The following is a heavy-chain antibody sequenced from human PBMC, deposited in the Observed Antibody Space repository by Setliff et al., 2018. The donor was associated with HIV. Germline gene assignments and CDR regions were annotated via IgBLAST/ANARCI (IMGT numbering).Heavy chain of an antibody. CDR3: ARVVYTYYYMDV. Sequence: PSETLSLTCTVSGGSISSGSYYWSWIRQPAGKGLEWIAFIYYSGSTYYSPSLKSRLMISVDTSKNQFSLNMTSVTAADTAVYFCARVVYTYYYMDVWGKGTTVTVSS. CDR1: GGSISSGSYY. J-gene: IGHJ6*03. V-gene: IGHV4-31*03. D-gene: IGHD4-4*01. CDR2: IYYSGST.